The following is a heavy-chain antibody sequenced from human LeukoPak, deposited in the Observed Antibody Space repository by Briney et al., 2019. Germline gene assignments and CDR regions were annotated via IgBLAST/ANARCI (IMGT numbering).Heavy chain of an antibody. CDR1: GYTFTSYG. CDR2: ISAYNGNT. J-gene: IGHJ6*03. V-gene: IGHV1-18*01. CDR3: ARGRTGTTLGRYYYYMDV. D-gene: IGHD1-7*01. Sequence: ASVKVSCKASGYTFTSYGISWVRQAPGQGLEWMGWISAYNGNTNNAQKLQGRVTMTTDTSTSTAYMELRSLRSDDTAVYYCARGRTGTTLGRYYYYMDVWGKGTTVTVSS.